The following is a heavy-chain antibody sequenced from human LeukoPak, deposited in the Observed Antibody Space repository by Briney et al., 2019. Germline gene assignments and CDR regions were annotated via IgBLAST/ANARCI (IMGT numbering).Heavy chain of an antibody. CDR2: IFTSGST. CDR3: ARVRLDIGRHYYMDV. V-gene: IGHV4-4*07. Sequence: SETLSLTCTVSGVSITSSYWGWIRQPAGKGLEWVGLIFTSGSTNYNSSLESRLSLSVDTPTNQFSLKLSSVTAADTAVYYCARVRLDIGRHYYMDVWGEGTTVTVSS. J-gene: IGHJ6*03. CDR1: GVSITSSY. D-gene: IGHD5-12*01.